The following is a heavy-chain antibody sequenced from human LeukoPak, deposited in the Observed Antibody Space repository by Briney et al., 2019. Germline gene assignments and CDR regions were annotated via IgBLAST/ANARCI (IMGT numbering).Heavy chain of an antibody. CDR1: GGSISSYY. Sequence: SETLSLTCTVSGGSISSYYWGWIRQPPGKGLEWIGSIYYSGSTYYNPSLKSRVTISVDTSKNQFSLKLSSVTAADTAVYYCARVLLYDSSGYYYPDAFDIWGQGTMVTVSS. CDR3: ARVLLYDSSGYYYPDAFDI. J-gene: IGHJ3*02. V-gene: IGHV4-39*07. D-gene: IGHD3-22*01. CDR2: IYYSGST.